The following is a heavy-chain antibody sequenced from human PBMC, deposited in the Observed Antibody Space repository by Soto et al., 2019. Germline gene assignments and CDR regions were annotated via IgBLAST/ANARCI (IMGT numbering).Heavy chain of an antibody. D-gene: IGHD4-17*01. CDR3: ARAGGTTVTGLWHFDS. V-gene: IGHV3-33*01. CDR1: GFTSNING. J-gene: IGHJ4*02. CDR2: IWYDGTQK. Sequence: QVQLEESGGGVVQPGRSLRLSCEASGFTSNINGMHWVPQLPGKGRGWLAAIWYDGTQKYYAASVKGRFIISRDNSKKTLYLEMNSLRAEDTAVYYCARAGGTTVTGLWHFDSWGQGTLVTVSS.